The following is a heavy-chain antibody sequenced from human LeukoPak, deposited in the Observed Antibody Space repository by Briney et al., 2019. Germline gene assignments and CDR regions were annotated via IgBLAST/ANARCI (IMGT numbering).Heavy chain of an antibody. CDR1: GYTFTSYG. CDR3: ARDVVTTVTTRGSFFDY. CDR2: ISAYNGNT. Sequence: ASVKVSCKASGYTFTSYGISWVRQAPGQGLEWMGWISAYNGNTNYAQKLQGRVTMTTDTSTSTAYMELRSLRSDDTAVYYCARDVVTTVTTRGSFFDYWGQGTLVTVSS. D-gene: IGHD4-17*01. V-gene: IGHV1-18*01. J-gene: IGHJ4*02.